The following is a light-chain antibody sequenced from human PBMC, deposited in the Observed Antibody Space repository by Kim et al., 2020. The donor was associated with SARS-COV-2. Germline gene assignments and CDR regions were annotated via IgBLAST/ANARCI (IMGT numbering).Light chain of an antibody. CDR3: QFYDSSLRGGV. CDR1: TSNIGAEYD. Sequence: QSVLMQPPSVSGAPGQGVTISCSGSTSNIGAEYDVHWYQQVAGKAPKPVIYGNFKRPSGVPDRFSGSKSGTSASLAITGHQAEDEADYYCQFYDSSLRGGVFGGGTQLTVL. V-gene: IGLV1-40*01. J-gene: IGLJ3*02. CDR2: GNF.